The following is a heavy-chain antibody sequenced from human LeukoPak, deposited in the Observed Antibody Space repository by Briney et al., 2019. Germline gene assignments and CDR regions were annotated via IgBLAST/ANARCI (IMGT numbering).Heavy chain of an antibody. V-gene: IGHV4-38-2*02. J-gene: IGHJ4*02. CDR3: ARDGPHLSGSYSNPYYFDY. Sequence: SETLSLTGTVSGYSISSGYYWGWIRQPPGKGLEWIGSIYHSGSTYYNPSLKSRVTISVDTSKNQFSLKLSSVTAADTAVYYCARDGPHLSGSYSNPYYFDYWGQGTLVTVSS. D-gene: IGHD1-26*01. CDR1: GYSISSGYY. CDR2: IYHSGST.